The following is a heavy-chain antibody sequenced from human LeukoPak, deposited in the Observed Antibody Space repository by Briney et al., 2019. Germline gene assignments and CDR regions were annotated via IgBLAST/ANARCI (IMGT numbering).Heavy chain of an antibody. D-gene: IGHD3-10*01. CDR2: IYYSGST. CDR3: AREGGSGSYYTNRYYFDY. CDR1: GGSISSYY. J-gene: IGHJ4*02. Sequence: SETLSLTCTVSGGSISSYYWSWIRQPPGKGLEWIGYIYYSGSTYYNPSLKSRVTISVDTSKNQFSLKLSSVTAADTAVYYCAREGGSGSYYTNRYYFDYWGQGTLVTISS. V-gene: IGHV4-59*12.